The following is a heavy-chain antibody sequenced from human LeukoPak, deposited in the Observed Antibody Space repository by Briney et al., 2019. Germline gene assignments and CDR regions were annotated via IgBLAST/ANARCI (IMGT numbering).Heavy chain of an antibody. CDR1: GYTFTKFG. CDR2: FSAYNGNT. CDR3: ARDYPQYRNRGYSGYGTFDY. D-gene: IGHD5-12*01. V-gene: IGHV1-18*01. J-gene: IGHJ4*02. Sequence: ASVKVSCKASGYTFTKFGVSWLGQAPGQGLEWLGWFSAYNGNTNYAQNFQGRVTLTTDTSTSTAYLELTSLRSDDTAVYFCARDYPQYRNRGYSGYGTFDYWGQGTLVTVSS.